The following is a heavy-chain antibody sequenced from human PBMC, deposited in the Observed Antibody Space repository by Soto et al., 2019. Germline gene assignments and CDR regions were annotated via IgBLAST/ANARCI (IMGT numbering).Heavy chain of an antibody. CDR1: GFTFNNYA. D-gene: IGHD6-19*01. J-gene: IGHJ4*02. CDR2: ISGSGDDI. V-gene: IGHV3-23*01. CDR3: ASVGWFSMAVAGTYFDC. Sequence: EVQLLESGGGLVQPGGSLRVACAASGFTFNNYAMNWVRQAPGKGLEWVSSISGSGDDIYYADSVKGRFTISRDNSKNTLYLQVNTLRAEDTAVCCCASVGWFSMAVAGTYFDCWGQGTLVTVSS.